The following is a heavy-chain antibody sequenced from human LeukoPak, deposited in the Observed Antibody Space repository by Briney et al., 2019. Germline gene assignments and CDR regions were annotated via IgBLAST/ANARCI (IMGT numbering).Heavy chain of an antibody. J-gene: IGHJ4*02. Sequence: GGSLRLSCAASGFTFSSYWMSWVRQAPGKGLEWVANIKQDGSEKYYVDSVKGRFTISRDNAKNSLYLQMNSLRAEDTAVYYCARDSYGDYVWGSYRKTHLLYFDYWGQGTLVTVSS. CDR3: ARDSYGDYVWGSYRKTHLLYFDY. V-gene: IGHV3-7*03. CDR1: GFTFSSYW. D-gene: IGHD3-16*01. CDR2: IKQDGSEK.